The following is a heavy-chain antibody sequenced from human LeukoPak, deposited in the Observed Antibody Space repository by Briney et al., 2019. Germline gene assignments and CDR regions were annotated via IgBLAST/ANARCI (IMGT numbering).Heavy chain of an antibody. CDR2: IYYSGST. V-gene: IGHV4-59*01. D-gene: IGHD5-24*01. CDR3: ARVTTWLPFHY. J-gene: IGHJ4*02. Sequence: PSETLSLTCTVSGGSINSYYWSWIRQPPGKGLEWIGYIYYSGSTNYNPSLKSRVTISVDTSKKQFSLRLSSVTAADTAVYYCARVTTWLPFHYWGQGTLVIVSS. CDR1: GGSINSYY.